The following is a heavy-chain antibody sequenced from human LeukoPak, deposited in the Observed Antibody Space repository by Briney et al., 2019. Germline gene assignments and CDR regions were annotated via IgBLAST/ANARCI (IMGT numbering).Heavy chain of an antibody. J-gene: IGHJ4*02. V-gene: IGHV1-2*06. Sequence: VSVKVSCKASGYTFTGYYMHWVRQAPGQGLEWMGRINPNSGGTNYAQKFQGRVTMTRDTSISTAYMELSRLRSDDTAVYYCARGQYYYDSSGYPLHYYFDYWGQGTLVTVSS. D-gene: IGHD3-22*01. CDR2: INPNSGGT. CDR3: ARGQYYYDSSGYPLHYYFDY. CDR1: GYTFTGYY.